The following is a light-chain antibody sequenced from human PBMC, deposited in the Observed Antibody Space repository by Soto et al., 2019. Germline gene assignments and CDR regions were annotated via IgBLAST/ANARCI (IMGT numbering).Light chain of an antibody. CDR2: DVS. V-gene: IGLV2-14*01. CDR1: SSDVGGYNY. CDR3: SSYTSSSSWV. J-gene: IGLJ3*02. Sequence: QSVLTQPASVSGSPGQSITISCTGTSSDVGGYNYVSWYQQHPGKAPKLMIYDVSNRPSGVSNHFSGSKSGNTASLTFSGLQAEDEADYYCSSYTSSSSWVFGGGTKVTVL.